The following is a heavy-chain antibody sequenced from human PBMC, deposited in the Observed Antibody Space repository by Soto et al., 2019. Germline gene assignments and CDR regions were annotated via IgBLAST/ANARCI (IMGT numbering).Heavy chain of an antibody. D-gene: IGHD6-13*01. J-gene: IGHJ6*02. Sequence: QVQLVQSGAEAKKPGSSVKVSCKTSGGTFSSYAISWVRQAPGQGLEWMGGIVPLFRTTNYAQKFQGRVTITADTSTYTVYMELRGLRAGYTALFYGARVGYSSTWANFLDRSSLDVWGQGTKVTVSS. CDR3: ARVGYSSTWANFLDRSSLDV. CDR1: GGTFSSYA. V-gene: IGHV1-69*06. CDR2: IVPLFRTT.